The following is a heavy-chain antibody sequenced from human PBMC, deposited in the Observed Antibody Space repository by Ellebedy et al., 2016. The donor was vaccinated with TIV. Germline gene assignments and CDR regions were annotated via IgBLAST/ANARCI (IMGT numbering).Heavy chain of an antibody. CDR1: VGPFNDYF. CDR3: VRGGNYVAEFHY. D-gene: IGHD1-7*01. CDR2: IDHSGST. J-gene: IGHJ4*02. V-gene: IGHV4-34*01. Sequence: SETLSLXXAVYVGPFNDYFWTWIRQPPGKGLEWIGEIDHSGSTNYNPSLKSRVTISVDASKNQLSMKLSSVTAADTAVYYCVRGGNYVAEFHYWGQGTLVTVSS.